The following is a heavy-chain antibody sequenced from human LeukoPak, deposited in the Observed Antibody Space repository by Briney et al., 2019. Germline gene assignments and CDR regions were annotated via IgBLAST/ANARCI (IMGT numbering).Heavy chain of an antibody. CDR2: VFYSGNT. V-gene: IGHV4-39*07. J-gene: IGHJ4*02. D-gene: IGHD2-2*01. CDR3: ARVHQSAEYYFDY. CDR1: GDSIGGSNYY. Sequence: SETLSLTCTVSGDSIGGSNYYWAWIRQSPGKGLEWIGSVFYSGNTYYNPSLKSRVTISVDTSKNQFSLKLTSVTAADTAVYYCARVHQSAEYYFDYWGQGNLVSVSS.